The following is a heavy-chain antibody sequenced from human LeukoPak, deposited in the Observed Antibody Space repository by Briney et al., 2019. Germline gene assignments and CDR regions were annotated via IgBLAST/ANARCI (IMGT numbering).Heavy chain of an antibody. J-gene: IGHJ6*03. D-gene: IGHD3-9*01. V-gene: IGHV1-2*02. CDR1: GYTFTGYY. CDR2: INPNSGGT. Sequence: ASVKVSCKASGYTFTGYYMHWVRQAAGQGLEWMGWINPNSGGTNYAQKFQGRVTMTRDTSISTAYMELSRLRSDDTAVYYCARDKAELRYFDWLSSHYYYYMDVWGKGTTVTVSS. CDR3: ARDKAELRYFDWLSSHYYYYMDV.